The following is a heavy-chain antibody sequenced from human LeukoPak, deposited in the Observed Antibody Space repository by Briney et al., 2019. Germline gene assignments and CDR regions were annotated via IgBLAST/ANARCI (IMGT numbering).Heavy chain of an antibody. J-gene: IGHJ6*03. CDR2: INPSGGST. V-gene: IGHV1-46*01. CDR1: GYTFTSYY. D-gene: IGHD1-1*01. CDR3: ARDPGTTEKYYYYYYMDV. Sequence: ASVKVSCKASGYTFTSYYMHWVRQAPGQGLEWMGIINPSGGSTSYAQKFQGRVTMTRDMSTSTVYMELSSLRSEDTAVYYCARDPGTTEKYYYYYYMDVWGKGTTVTISS.